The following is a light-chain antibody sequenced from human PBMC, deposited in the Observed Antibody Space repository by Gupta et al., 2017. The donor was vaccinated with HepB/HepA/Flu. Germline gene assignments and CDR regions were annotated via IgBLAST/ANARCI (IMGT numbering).Light chain of an antibody. Sequence: DIQMTQSPSSLSASVGDRVTITCRASQSITNFVNWYQQKPGKAPKLLIYGASTLQRGVPSRFTGSGSGTDFTLTINSLQPGDFATDYCQQSDSTPLTFGGGTTVEL. CDR1: QSITNF. CDR3: QQSDSTPLT. V-gene: IGKV1-39*01. CDR2: GAS. J-gene: IGKJ4*01.